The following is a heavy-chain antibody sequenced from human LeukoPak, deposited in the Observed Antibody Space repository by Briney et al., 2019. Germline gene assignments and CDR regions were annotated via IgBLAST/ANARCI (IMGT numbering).Heavy chain of an antibody. D-gene: IGHD3-16*02. CDR1: GGSISSYY. CDR3: AREVITFGGVIVYGGYFDY. CDR2: NYHSGST. V-gene: IGHV4-38-2*02. J-gene: IGHJ4*02. Sequence: PSETLSLTCTVSGGSISSYYWGWIRQPPGKGLEWIGSNYHSGSTYYNPSLKSRVTISLDTSKNHSSLKLSSVTAADTAVYYCAREVITFGGVIVYGGYFDYWGQGTLVTVSS.